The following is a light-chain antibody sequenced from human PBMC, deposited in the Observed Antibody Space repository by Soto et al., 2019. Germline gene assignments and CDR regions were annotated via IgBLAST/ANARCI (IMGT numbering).Light chain of an antibody. J-gene: IGLJ2*01. CDR1: SSDVGGYNY. CDR2: DVS. CDR3: CSYAGSHFL. Sequence: QSALTQPRSVSGSPGQSVTISCTGTSSDVGGYNYVSWYQQHPGKAPKLMMYDVSQRPSGVPDRFSGSKSGNTASLTISGLQAEDEADYYCCSYAGSHFLFGGGTKLTVL. V-gene: IGLV2-11*01.